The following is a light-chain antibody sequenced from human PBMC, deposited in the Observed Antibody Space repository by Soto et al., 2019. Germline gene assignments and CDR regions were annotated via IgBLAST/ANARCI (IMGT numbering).Light chain of an antibody. Sequence: QSALTQPASVSGSPGQSITISCIGTSSDIGAYNFVSWYQQHPGKAPKLMLYDVNIRPSGVSNRFSGSKSGNTASLTISGLQAEDEADYYFTSWTTSTTMIFGGGTKVTVL. CDR3: TSWTTSTTMI. J-gene: IGLJ2*01. CDR2: DVN. CDR1: SSDIGAYNF. V-gene: IGLV2-14*03.